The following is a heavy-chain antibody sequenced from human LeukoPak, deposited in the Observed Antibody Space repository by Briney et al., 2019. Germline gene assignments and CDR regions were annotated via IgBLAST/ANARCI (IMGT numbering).Heavy chain of an antibody. CDR3: AREGRITMVRGVIGV. CDR2: IYYSGST. J-gene: IGHJ6*02. D-gene: IGHD3-10*01. V-gene: IGHV4-61*08. CDR1: GGSISSGGYY. Sequence: SETLSLTCTVSGGSISSGGYYWSWIRQHPGKGLEWIGYIYYSGSTNYNPSLKSRVTISVDTSKNQFSLKLSSVTAADTAVYYCAREGRITMVRGVIGVWGQGTTVTVSS.